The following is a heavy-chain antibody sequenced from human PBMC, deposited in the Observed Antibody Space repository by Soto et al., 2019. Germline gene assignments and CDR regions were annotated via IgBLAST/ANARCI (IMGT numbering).Heavy chain of an antibody. D-gene: IGHD2-21*02. CDR3: ARVPHIVVVTAIPTYYYYGMDV. CDR1: GYTFTSYG. Sequence: GASVKVSCKASGYTFTSYGISWVRQAPGQGLEWMGWISAYNGNTNYAQKLQGRVTMTTDTSTSTAYMELRSLRSDDTAVYYCARVPHIVVVTAIPTYYYYGMDVWGQGTTVTVSS. CDR2: ISAYNGNT. V-gene: IGHV1-18*01. J-gene: IGHJ6*02.